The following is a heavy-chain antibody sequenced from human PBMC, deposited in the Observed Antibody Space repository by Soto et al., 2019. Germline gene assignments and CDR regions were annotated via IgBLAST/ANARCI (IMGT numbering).Heavy chain of an antibody. CDR2: IIPIFGTA. CDR1: GGTFSSYA. CDR3: ARGDYYDSSGYYYDYYYYGMDV. D-gene: IGHD3-22*01. Sequence: SVKVSCKASGGTFSSYAISWVRQAPGQGLEWMGGIIPIFGTANYAQKFRGRVTITADESTSTAYMELSSLRSEDTAVYYCARGDYYDSSGYYYDYYYYGMDVWGQGTTVTVSS. V-gene: IGHV1-69*13. J-gene: IGHJ6*02.